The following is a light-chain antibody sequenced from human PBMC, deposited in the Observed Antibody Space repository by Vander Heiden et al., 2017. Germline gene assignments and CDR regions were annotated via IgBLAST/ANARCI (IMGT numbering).Light chain of an antibody. J-gene: IGKJ1*01. CDR2: GAS. Sequence: EIVITQSPATLSVSPGERATLTCRASQSVSSNLAWYQQKPGQAPSLLIYGASTRATGIPARFSGSGSGTEFTLTISSVQSEDVAVYYCQQDDNWWTFGQGTKVEVK. CDR3: QQDDNWWT. CDR1: QSVSSN. V-gene: IGKV3-15*01.